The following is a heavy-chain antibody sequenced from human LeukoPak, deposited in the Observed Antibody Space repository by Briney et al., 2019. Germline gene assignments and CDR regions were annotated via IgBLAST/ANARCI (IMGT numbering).Heavy chain of an antibody. CDR1: GGSFSGYY. CDR2: INHSGST. CDR3: ARGYYYDSSGYYYDY. Sequence: SETPSLTCAVYGGSFSGYYWSWIRQPPGKGLEWIGEINHSGSTNYNPSLKSRVTISVDTSKNQFSLKLSSVTAADTAVYYCARGYYYDSSGYYYDYWGQGTLVTVSS. D-gene: IGHD3-22*01. J-gene: IGHJ4*02. V-gene: IGHV4-34*01.